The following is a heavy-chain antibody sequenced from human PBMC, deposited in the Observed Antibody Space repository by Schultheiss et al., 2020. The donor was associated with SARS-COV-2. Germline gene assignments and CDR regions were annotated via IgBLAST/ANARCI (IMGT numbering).Heavy chain of an antibody. CDR2: IRSKAYGGTT. CDR1: GFTFGDYA. J-gene: IGHJ6*03. V-gene: IGHV3-49*03. Sequence: GGSLRLSCTASGFTFGDYAMSWFRQAPGKGLEWVGFIRSKAYGGTTEYAASVKGRFTISRDDSKSIAYLQMNSLKTEDTAVYYCTRSLREYYDFWSGYVGSYYYYMDVWGKGTTVTVSS. D-gene: IGHD3-3*01. CDR3: TRSLREYYDFWSGYVGSYYYYMDV.